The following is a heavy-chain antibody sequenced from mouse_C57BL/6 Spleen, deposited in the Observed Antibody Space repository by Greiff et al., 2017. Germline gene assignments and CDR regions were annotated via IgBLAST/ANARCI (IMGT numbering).Heavy chain of an antibody. Sequence: QVQLQQPGAELVRPGSSVKLSCTASGYTFTSYWMDWVQQRPGQGLEWIGNISPSDSETHYHQKFKDKATLTVDKSSSTAYMQLSSLTSEYSAVYYCARDYGSLDYWGQGTTLTVSS. CDR3: ARDYGSLDY. V-gene: IGHV1-61*01. J-gene: IGHJ2*01. D-gene: IGHD1-1*01. CDR1: GYTFTSYW. CDR2: ISPSDSET.